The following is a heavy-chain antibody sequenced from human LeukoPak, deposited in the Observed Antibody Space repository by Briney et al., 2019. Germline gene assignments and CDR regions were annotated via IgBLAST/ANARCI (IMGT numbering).Heavy chain of an antibody. J-gene: IGHJ4*02. CDR1: GGSISSHY. CDR3: ARCRGYSYGYVDY. CDR2: IYYSGST. V-gene: IGHV4-59*11. Sequence: SETLSLTCTVSGGSISSHYWSWIRQPPGKGLEWIGYIYYSGSTNYNPSLKSRVTISVDTSKNQFSLKLSSVTAADTAVYYCARCRGYSYGYVDYWGQGTLVTVSS. D-gene: IGHD5-18*01.